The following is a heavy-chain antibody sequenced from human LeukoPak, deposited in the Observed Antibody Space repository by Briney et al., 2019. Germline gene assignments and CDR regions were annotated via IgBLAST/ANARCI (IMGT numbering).Heavy chain of an antibody. CDR1: GYTFTDYY. D-gene: IGHD3-9*01. CDR3: AREKLRYFEKTGFDS. V-gene: IGHV1-2*02. CDR2: FNPNSGGS. J-gene: IGHJ5*01. Sequence: ASVKVSCTASGYTFTDYYIQWVRQAPGQGLEWMGWFNPNSGGSDYAQKFQSRVTMTGDTSISSGYMELSRLISDDTAVYYCAREKLRYFEKTGFDSWGQGTLVTVSS.